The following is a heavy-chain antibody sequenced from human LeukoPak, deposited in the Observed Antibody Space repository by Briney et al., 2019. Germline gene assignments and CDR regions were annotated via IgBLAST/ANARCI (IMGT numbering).Heavy chain of an antibody. CDR3: ARVIYSGWEGELSD. Sequence: PGGSLRLSCAASGFTFSSYWMSWVRQAPGRGLEWVANMNQDGSEKYYVDSVKGRSTISRDNAKNSLYLQMNSLRDEDTAVYYCARVIYSGWEGELSDWGQGTLVTVSS. CDR1: GFTFSSYW. D-gene: IGHD6-19*01. J-gene: IGHJ4*02. CDR2: MNQDGSEK. V-gene: IGHV3-7*05.